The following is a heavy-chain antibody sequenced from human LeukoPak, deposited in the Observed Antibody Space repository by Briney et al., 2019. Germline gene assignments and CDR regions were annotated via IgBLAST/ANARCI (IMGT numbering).Heavy chain of an antibody. J-gene: IGHJ5*02. D-gene: IGHD5-24*01. CDR2: IQHSGAS. Sequence: SETLSLTCAVHYGALSGYYWTWIRQSPGKGLEWIGEIQHSGASNYNASLESRVAISLDTSKNQFSLQLTSMTAADTAVYFCARGGGQRRSWLDLWGQGTLVSVTS. CDR1: YGALSGYY. CDR3: ARGGGQRRSWLDL. V-gene: IGHV4-34*01.